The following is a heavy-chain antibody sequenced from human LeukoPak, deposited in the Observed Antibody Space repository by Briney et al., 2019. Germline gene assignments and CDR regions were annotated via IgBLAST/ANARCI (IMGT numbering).Heavy chain of an antibody. CDR2: ISYDGTNK. CDR3: ARGGGYCGYTNCYGIDY. Sequence: GGSLRLSCAASGFTFNSYTMHWVRQAPGKGLEWVAVISYDGTNKYYADSVKGRFTISRDNSKNTLYLQTNSLRVEDTAVYYCARGGGYCGYTNCYGIDYWGQGTLVTVSS. V-gene: IGHV3-30-3*01. CDR1: GFTFNSYT. J-gene: IGHJ4*02. D-gene: IGHD2-2*01.